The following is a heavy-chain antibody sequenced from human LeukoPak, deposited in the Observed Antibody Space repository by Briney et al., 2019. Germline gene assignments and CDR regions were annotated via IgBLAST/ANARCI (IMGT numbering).Heavy chain of an antibody. J-gene: IGHJ5*02. V-gene: IGHV4-39*01. Sequence: SETLSLTCIVSGGSISSSSYYWGWIRQPPGKGLEWIGSIYYSGSTYYNPSLKSRVTISVDTSKNQFSLKLSSVTAADTAVYYCARPLPPTYSSSWFSTTGWFDPWGQGTLVTVSS. D-gene: IGHD6-13*01. CDR2: IYYSGST. CDR3: ARPLPPTYSSSWFSTTGWFDP. CDR1: GGSISSSSYY.